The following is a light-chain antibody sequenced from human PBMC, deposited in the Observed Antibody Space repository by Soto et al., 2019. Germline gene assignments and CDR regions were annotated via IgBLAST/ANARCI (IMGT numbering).Light chain of an antibody. CDR3: QALSSYPRS. CDR1: QDINSY. J-gene: IGKJ1*01. CDR2: AAS. V-gene: IGKV1-9*01. Sequence: DIRLTQTPSFLSASVGDRVTITCRASQDINSYLAWYQQKPGKAPELLIYAASTLQSAVPSRFSGGGSVTEFTLTISSLQPEDFATYYGQALSSYPRSFGKGTQVEF.